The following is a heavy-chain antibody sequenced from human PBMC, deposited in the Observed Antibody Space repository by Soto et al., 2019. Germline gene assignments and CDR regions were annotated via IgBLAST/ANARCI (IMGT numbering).Heavy chain of an antibody. CDR1: GFTFSSYW. J-gene: IGHJ4*02. CDR2: IKQDGSEK. V-gene: IGHV3-7*01. Sequence: EVQLVESGGGLVQPGGSLRLSCAASGFTFSSYWMSWVRQAPGKGLEWVANIKQDGSEKYYVDSVKGRFTISRDNAKNSLYLQMNSLRAEDTAVYYCARDANGGSSWYFDYWGQGTLVTVSS. D-gene: IGHD7-27*01. CDR3: ARDANGGSSWYFDY.